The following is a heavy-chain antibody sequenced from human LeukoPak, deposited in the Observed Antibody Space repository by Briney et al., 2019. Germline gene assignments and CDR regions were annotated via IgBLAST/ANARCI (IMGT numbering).Heavy chain of an antibody. CDR1: GGSLSGYY. J-gene: IGHJ4*02. CDR3: ASLWFGEY. Sequence: SENLSLTCAVYGGSLSGYYWRWIRQPPGQGLEWIGEINHSGTNNYNPSLKSRVTISVDTSKNQFSLKLSSVTGADTAVYYCASLWFGEYWGQGTLVTVSS. D-gene: IGHD3-10*01. CDR2: INHSGTN. V-gene: IGHV4-34*01.